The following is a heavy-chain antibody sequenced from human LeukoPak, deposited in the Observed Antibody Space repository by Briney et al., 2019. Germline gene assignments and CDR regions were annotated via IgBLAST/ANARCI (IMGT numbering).Heavy chain of an antibody. Sequence: SETLSLTCAVYGGSFSGYYWSWIRQPPGKGLEWIGEINHSGSTNYNPSLKSRVTIPVDTSKNQFSLKLSSVTAADTAVYYCARGQGYYYDSSGYEEPVFDYWGQGTLVTVSS. J-gene: IGHJ4*02. CDR1: GGSFSGYY. CDR2: INHSGST. CDR3: ARGQGYYYDSSGYEEPVFDY. D-gene: IGHD3-22*01. V-gene: IGHV4-34*01.